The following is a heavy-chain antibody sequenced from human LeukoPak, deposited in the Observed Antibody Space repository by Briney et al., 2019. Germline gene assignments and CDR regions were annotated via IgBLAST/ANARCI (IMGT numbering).Heavy chain of an antibody. CDR2: IYNTGST. Sequence: PSETLSLTCTVSGGSISSHYWTWIRQPPGKGLEWIGYIYNTGSTNYNPSLKSRVTISLDTSKNQFSLKLTSVTAADTAIYFCARDDYGVFGAFDVWGQGTVVTVSS. V-gene: IGHV4-59*08. CDR3: ARDDYGVFGAFDV. J-gene: IGHJ3*01. D-gene: IGHD3-16*01. CDR1: GGSISSHY.